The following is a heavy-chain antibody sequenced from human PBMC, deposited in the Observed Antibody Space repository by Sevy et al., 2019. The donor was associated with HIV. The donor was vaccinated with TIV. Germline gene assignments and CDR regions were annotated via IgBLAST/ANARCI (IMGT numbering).Heavy chain of an antibody. D-gene: IGHD6-19*01. V-gene: IGHV3-21*01. CDR1: GFIFSAYS. CDR2: ITSSSNHI. CDR3: ARVSAVAGTGVNWFDP. Sequence: GGSLRLSCAASGFIFSAYSMNWVRQAPGKGPEWVACITSSSNHIYYSDSVKGRFTISRDNAKDSLYLQMNSLRDEDTAVYYCARVSAVAGTGVNWFDPWGQGTLVTISS. J-gene: IGHJ5*02.